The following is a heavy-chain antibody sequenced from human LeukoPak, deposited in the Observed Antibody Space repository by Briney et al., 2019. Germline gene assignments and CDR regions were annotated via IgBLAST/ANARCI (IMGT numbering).Heavy chain of an antibody. CDR2: ISYSGST. CDR3: AREAAPGSGRIQY. J-gene: IGHJ4*02. Sequence: PWETLSLSCTVSGGSFSTYCWTWIRQPPGKGLEWIGGISYSGSTTYNPSLRSRVTMTVDTSKNQFSLLLSSVTAADAAVYYCAREAAPGSGRIQYWGQGTLVTVSS. CDR1: GGSFSTYC. D-gene: IGHD6-13*01. V-gene: IGHV4-59*01.